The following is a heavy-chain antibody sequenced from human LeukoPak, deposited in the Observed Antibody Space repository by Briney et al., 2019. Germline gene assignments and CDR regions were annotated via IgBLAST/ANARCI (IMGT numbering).Heavy chain of an antibody. CDR1: GFTFSSYA. D-gene: IGHD6-13*01. CDR2: IGAGGTFT. V-gene: IGHV3-23*01. CDR3: AKGGIAAAGDY. Sequence: GGSLRLSCTASGFTFSSYAMNWVRQAPGKGLEWVSGIGAGGTFTYYADSVKGRFTIFRDNSRNTLYLQMNSLRADDTAVYYCAKGGIAAAGDYWGQGTLVTVSS. J-gene: IGHJ4*02.